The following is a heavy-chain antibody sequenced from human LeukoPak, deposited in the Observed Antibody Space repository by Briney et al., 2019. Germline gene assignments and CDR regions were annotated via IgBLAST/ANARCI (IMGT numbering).Heavy chain of an antibody. CDR2: IGSNGGST. Sequence: GGSLRLSCSASGFTFSTYAMHWVRQAPGKGLEYVSTIGSNGGSTYYADSVKGRFTISRDNSKNTLYLQMSSLRAEDTALYYCVKEEVGYHAILTGYYSSYYFDYWGQGTLVTVSS. CDR3: VKEEVGYHAILTGYYSSYYFDY. D-gene: IGHD3-9*01. CDR1: GFTFSTYA. J-gene: IGHJ4*02. V-gene: IGHV3-64D*06.